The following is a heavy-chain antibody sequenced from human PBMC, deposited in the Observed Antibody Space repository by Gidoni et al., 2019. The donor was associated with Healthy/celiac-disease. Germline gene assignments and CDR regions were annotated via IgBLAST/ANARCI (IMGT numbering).Heavy chain of an antibody. J-gene: IGHJ4*02. CDR3: ARTPGIAAAGGIDY. V-gene: IGHV3-23*01. CDR2: ISGSGGST. D-gene: IGHD6-13*01. Sequence: EVQLLESGGGLVQPGGSLRLSCAASGFTFSSYAMSWVRQAPGKGMEWVSAISGSGGSTYYADSVKGRFTISRDNSKNTLYLQMNSLRAEDTAVYYCARTPGIAAAGGIDYWGQGTLVTVSS. CDR1: GFTFSSYA.